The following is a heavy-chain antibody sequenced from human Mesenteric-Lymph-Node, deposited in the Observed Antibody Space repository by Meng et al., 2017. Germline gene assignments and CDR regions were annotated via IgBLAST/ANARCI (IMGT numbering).Heavy chain of an antibody. D-gene: IGHD3-22*01. CDR3: ARELDDSSGYYYNN. CDR1: GGSISSSSYY. CDR2: IYYSGST. Sequence: SETLSLTCTVSGGSISSSSYYWGWIRQPPGKGLEWIGSIYYSGSTYYNPSLKSRVTISVDTSKNQFSLKLSSVTAADTAVHYCARELDDSSGYYYNNWGQGTLVTVSS. J-gene: IGHJ4*02. V-gene: IGHV4-39*07.